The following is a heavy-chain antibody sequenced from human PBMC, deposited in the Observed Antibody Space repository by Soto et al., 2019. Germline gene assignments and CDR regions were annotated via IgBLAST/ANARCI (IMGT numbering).Heavy chain of an antibody. V-gene: IGHV2-5*02. D-gene: IGHD3-3*01. CDR2: ISWDDDK. J-gene: IGHJ5*02. CDR3: THGSGFS. Sequence: QITLKESGRTLVKPTQTLTLTCSFSGFSLTTRGGGVGWIRQPPGKALEWLALISWDDDKRYSPSLKSRLTITKDTTKNQVVLTMSKVDPVDTGTYYCTHGSGFSWGQGTLVTVSS. CDR1: GFSLTTRGGG.